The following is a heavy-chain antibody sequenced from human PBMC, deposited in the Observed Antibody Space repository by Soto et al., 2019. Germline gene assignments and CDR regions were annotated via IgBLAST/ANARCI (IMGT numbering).Heavy chain of an antibody. Sequence: QVQLVQSGAEVKKPGSSVKVSCKASGGTFNTYNINWVRQAPGQGLEWMGGILPIFGTPNYAQRFQGRVTITADDSTSTAYMELSSLTSEDTAVYYCARDETGDSYYYYSGMDVWGQGTTVTVTS. V-gene: IGHV1-69*01. CDR3: ARDETGDSYYYYSGMDV. J-gene: IGHJ6*02. D-gene: IGHD7-27*01. CDR1: GGTFNTYN. CDR2: ILPIFGTP.